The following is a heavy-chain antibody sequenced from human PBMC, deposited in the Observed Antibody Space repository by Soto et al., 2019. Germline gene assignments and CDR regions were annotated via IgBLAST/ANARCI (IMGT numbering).Heavy chain of an antibody. V-gene: IGHV3-23*01. D-gene: IGHD3-10*01. J-gene: IGHJ5*02. CDR2: ISGSSRDT. Sequence: GGSLRLSCEASGFTFGTYAMNWVRQAPGKGLEWVSVISGSSRDTYYEDSVKGRFTISRDNSKNTLYLQMSSLRAEDTAMYYCAKGVSLVRGVVSWFGPWGQGTLVTVSS. CDR1: GFTFGTYA. CDR3: AKGVSLVRGVVSWFGP.